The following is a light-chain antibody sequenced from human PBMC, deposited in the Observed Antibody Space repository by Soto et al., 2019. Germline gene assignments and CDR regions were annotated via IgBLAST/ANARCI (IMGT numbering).Light chain of an antibody. CDR2: KVS. CDR1: QILVHSDGIAY. V-gene: IGKV2-30*02. Sequence: DVVMNQSPLSLPVTLGHPASISCSSNQILVHSDGIAYFSWFQQRPGRSPRRLIYKVSNRDSGVPARFSGSGSGTDFALKISRVEAEDVGVYYCMPGTHWPITVGPGTRLEIK. CDR3: MPGTHWPIT. J-gene: IGKJ5*01.